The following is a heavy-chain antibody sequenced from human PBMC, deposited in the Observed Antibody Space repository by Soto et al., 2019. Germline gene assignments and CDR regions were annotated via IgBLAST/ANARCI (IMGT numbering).Heavy chain of an antibody. CDR3: ARHSSPYSNAGYFDY. CDR1: GGSISSYY. J-gene: IGHJ4*02. CDR2: IYYSGST. V-gene: IGHV4-59*08. Sequence: SETLSLTCTVSGGSISSYYWSWIRQPPGKGLEWIGYIYYSGSTNYNPSLKSRVTISVDTSKNQFSLKLSSVTAADTAVYYCARHSSPYSNAGYFDYWGQGTLVTVSS. D-gene: IGHD4-4*01.